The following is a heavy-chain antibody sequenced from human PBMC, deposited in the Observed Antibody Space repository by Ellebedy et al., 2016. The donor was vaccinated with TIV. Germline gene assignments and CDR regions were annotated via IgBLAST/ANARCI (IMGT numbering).Heavy chain of an antibody. D-gene: IGHD6-19*01. CDR2: ISYDGSNK. J-gene: IGHJ5*02. CDR1: GFTFSSYA. V-gene: IGHV3-30-3*01. CDR3: ARGDSSGWPST. Sequence: PGGSLRLSCAASGFTFSSYAMHWVRQLPGKGLEWVAVISYDGSNKYYAHPVKGRFTISRDNSKNTLYLQMNSLRAEDTAMYFCARGDSSGWPSTWGQGTLVTVSS.